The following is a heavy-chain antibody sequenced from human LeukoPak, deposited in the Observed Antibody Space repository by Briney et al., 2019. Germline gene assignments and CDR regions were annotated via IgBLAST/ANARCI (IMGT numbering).Heavy chain of an antibody. V-gene: IGHV3-23*01. Sequence: PGGSLRLSCAASGFTFNRHAMTWVRQAPGKGLEWVSSISGSGGGTYYADSVKGRFTISRDNSKNTLYLQTSSLRAEDTAVYNCAKSPQLLWVVPLDYWGQGTLVTVSS. CDR3: AKSPQLLWVVPLDY. J-gene: IGHJ4*02. CDR1: GFTFNRHA. CDR2: ISGSGGGT. D-gene: IGHD6-6*01.